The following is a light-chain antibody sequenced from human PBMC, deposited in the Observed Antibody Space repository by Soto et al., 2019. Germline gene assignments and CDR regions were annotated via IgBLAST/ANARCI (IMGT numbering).Light chain of an antibody. CDR2: AAS. J-gene: IGKJ4*01. Sequence: AIRMTQSPSSFSASTGDRVTITCRASQGISSYLAWYQQKPGKAPKLLIYAASTLQSGVPSRFIGSGSGTDFPLTISCLQSEDFATYYCQQYYSYPLTFGGGTKVEIK. V-gene: IGKV1-8*01. CDR3: QQYYSYPLT. CDR1: QGISSY.